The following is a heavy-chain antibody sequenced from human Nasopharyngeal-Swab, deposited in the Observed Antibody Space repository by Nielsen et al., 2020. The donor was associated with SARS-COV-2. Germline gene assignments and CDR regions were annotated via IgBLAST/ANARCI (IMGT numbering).Heavy chain of an antibody. CDR3: ARNGWGRWLQFNY. D-gene: IGHD5-24*01. CDR1: GFSLSDYW. Sequence: GGSLRLSCAASGFSLSDYWMSWVRQTPGRGMEWLAYIKQDGGEKYYVDSVRGRFTISRDNAKNSVYLQMNSLRVDDTALYYCARNGWGRWLQFNYTGQGTLVTVSS. V-gene: IGHV3-7*01. J-gene: IGHJ4*02. CDR2: IKQDGGEK.